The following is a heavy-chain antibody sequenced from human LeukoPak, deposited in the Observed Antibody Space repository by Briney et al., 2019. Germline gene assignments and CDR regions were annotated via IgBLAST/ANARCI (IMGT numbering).Heavy chain of an antibody. Sequence: PSQTLSLTCTVSGGSISSGDYYWSWIRQPPGKGLEWIGYIYYSGRTYYNPSLKSRVTISVDTSKNQFSLKLSAVTAADTAVYYCARSDAWDGSGSYDIWGQGTMVTVSS. CDR2: IYYSGRT. CDR1: GGSISSGDYY. V-gene: IGHV4-30-4*08. CDR3: ARSDAWDGSGSYDI. D-gene: IGHD3-10*01. J-gene: IGHJ3*02.